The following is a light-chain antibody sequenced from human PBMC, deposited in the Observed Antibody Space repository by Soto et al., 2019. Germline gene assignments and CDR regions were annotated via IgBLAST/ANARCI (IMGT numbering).Light chain of an antibody. V-gene: IGKV3-11*01. J-gene: IGKJ5*01. CDR2: DAS. CDR1: QSVSSY. Sequence: EIGLTQSPATLSLSPGERATLSCRASQSVSSYFAWYQQKPGQAPRLLIYDASNRATGIPARFSGSGSGTDFTLTINGLQPEDFATYYCQQAASFPITFGQGTRLEIK. CDR3: QQAASFPIT.